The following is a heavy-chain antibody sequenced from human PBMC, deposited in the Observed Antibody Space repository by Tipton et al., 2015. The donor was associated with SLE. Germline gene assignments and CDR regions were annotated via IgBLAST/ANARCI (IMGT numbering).Heavy chain of an antibody. J-gene: IGHJ6*02. Sequence: QSGAEVKRPGSSVKVSCKASGYTFTSYGISWVRQAPGQGLEWMGWISAYNGNTNYAQKLQGRVTMTTDTSTSTAYMELRSLRSDDTAVYYCAGPAAGSSGYYYYGMDVWGQGTTVTVSS. D-gene: IGHD2-2*01. V-gene: IGHV1-18*01. CDR3: AGPAAGSSGYYYYGMDV. CDR1: GYTFTSYG. CDR2: ISAYNGNT.